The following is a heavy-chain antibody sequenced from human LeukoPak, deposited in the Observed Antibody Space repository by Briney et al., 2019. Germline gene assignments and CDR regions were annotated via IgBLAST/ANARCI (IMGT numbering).Heavy chain of an antibody. CDR1: GFTLSSYG. J-gene: IGHJ4*02. Sequence: LGGSLRLSCAASGFTLSSYGMHWVRQAPGKGLEWVAFIRYDGSNKYYADSVKGRFTISRDNSENTLWLQMPSLRAEDTAVYYCAKAPVRGVISHLDYWGQGTLVTVSS. CDR3: AKAPVRGVISHLDY. CDR2: IRYDGSNK. V-gene: IGHV3-30*02. D-gene: IGHD3-10*01.